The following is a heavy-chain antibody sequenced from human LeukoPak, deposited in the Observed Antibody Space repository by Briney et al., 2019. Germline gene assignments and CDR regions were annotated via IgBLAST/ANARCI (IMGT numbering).Heavy chain of an antibody. CDR1: GFTLSSYA. CDR3: AKAVGHIDY. V-gene: IGHV3-23*01. Sequence: GGSLRLSCAASGFTLSSYAMSRVRQAPGKGLEWVSYFSSSGGGTFYAGSVKGRFTISRDNSKNTLYLQMNSLRADDTAVYYCAKAVGHIDYWGQGTLVTVSS. J-gene: IGHJ4*02. CDR2: FSSSGGGT.